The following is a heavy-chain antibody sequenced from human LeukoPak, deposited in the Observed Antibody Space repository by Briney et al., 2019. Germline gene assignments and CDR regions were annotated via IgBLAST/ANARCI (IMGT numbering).Heavy chain of an antibody. CDR2: IYDSGTT. CDR3: ARGEYSYGYLNRFDP. Sequence: SETLSLTCTVSGGSIRNYSWAWMRQPPGKGLEWVGYIYDSGTTYYNPSLKSLGTISLDTSKNQCSLKVTSVTAADTAVYYCARGEYSYGYLNRFDPWGQGILVTVSS. CDR1: GGSIRNYS. J-gene: IGHJ5*02. D-gene: IGHD5-18*01. V-gene: IGHV4-59*01.